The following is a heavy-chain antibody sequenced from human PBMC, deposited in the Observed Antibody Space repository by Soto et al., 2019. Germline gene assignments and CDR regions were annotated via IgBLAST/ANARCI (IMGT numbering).Heavy chain of an antibody. CDR2: VNPSCGST. Sequence: GTSVKVSCKESGYTFASYYMRWVGQAPGQALGCMGIVNPSCGSTSYAQKFQGRVTMTRDTSTSTVYMELSSLRSEDTAVYSCARVSCCSSTSFHSFGQEVSGQRTSVPVSS. J-gene: IGHJ6*02. V-gene: IGHV1-46*01. CDR3: ARVSCCSSTSFHSFGQEV. D-gene: IGHD2-2*01. CDR1: GYTFASYY.